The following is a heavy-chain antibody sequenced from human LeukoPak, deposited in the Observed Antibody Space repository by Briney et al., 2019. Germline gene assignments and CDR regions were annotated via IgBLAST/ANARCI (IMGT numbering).Heavy chain of an antibody. CDR2: IYTSGST. D-gene: IGHD2-2*02. CDR3: ARDRPYCSSTSCYIQDWFDP. V-gene: IGHV4-4*07. Sequence: SEALSLTCTVSGGSISSYYWSWIRQPAGKGLEWIGRIYTSGSTNYNPSLKSRVTMSVDTSKNQFSLKLSSVTAADTAVYYCARDRPYCSSTSCYIQDWFDPWGQGTLVTVSS. J-gene: IGHJ5*02. CDR1: GGSISSYY.